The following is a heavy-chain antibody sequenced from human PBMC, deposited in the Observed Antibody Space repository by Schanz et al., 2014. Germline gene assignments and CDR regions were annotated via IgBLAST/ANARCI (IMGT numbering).Heavy chain of an antibody. CDR3: STDLTAVDYDAIGL. V-gene: IGHV3-15*01. Sequence: EVRLVESGGGMVQPGGSLRLSCAASGFTFSDHYMDWVRQAPGKGLEWVGRIKSKVDGGTTDNAAPVQGRFTISRDDSKNTLHLQMNSLKTEDTAVYYCSTDLTAVDYDAIGLWGQGTMVTVSS. CDR2: IKSKVDGGTT. J-gene: IGHJ3*01. CDR1: GFTFSDHY. D-gene: IGHD4-17*01.